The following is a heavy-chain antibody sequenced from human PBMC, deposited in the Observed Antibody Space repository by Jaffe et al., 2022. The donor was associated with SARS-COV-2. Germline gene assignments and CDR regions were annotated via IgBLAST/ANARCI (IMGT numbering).Heavy chain of an antibody. CDR1: GFTFTSYA. Sequence: QLQLVESGGGVVQPGRSLRLSCAASGFTFTSYAMHWVRQAPGKGLQWVAVISYDGTNKFYTDSVKGRFTISRDDSKNTLYLLMNTLRPEDTAMYYCAKDLHYSDSSGYYEPYFDHWGQGTLVTVSS. D-gene: IGHD3-22*01. J-gene: IGHJ4*02. V-gene: IGHV3-30*18. CDR2: ISYDGTNK. CDR3: AKDLHYSDSSGYYEPYFDH.